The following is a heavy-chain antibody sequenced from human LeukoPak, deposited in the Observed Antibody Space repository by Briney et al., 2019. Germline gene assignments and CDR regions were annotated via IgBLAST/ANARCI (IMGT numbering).Heavy chain of an antibody. Sequence: GGSLRLSCAASGFTVSTNYMSWVRQAPGKGLEWVPVIYSGGGTNYADSVKGRFTISRDNSKNTLYLQMNSLRAEDTAVYYCARDLGGNADYWGQGTLVTVSS. D-gene: IGHD4-23*01. CDR1: GFTVSTNY. V-gene: IGHV3-53*05. CDR3: ARDLGGNADY. J-gene: IGHJ4*02. CDR2: IYSGGGT.